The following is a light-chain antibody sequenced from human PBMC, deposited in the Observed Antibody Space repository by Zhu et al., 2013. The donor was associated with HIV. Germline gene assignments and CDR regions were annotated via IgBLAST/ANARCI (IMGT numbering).Light chain of an antibody. V-gene: IGKV3-20*01. CDR3: QQYGSSPRT. J-gene: IGKJ1*01. CDR2: GAS. Sequence: EIVMTQSPATLSVSPGERATLSCRASQSVNTNLAWYHQKPGQPPRLLIYGASSRATGIPDRFSGSGSGTDFTLTISRLEPEDFAVYYCQQYGSSPRTFGQGTKVEIK. CDR1: QSVNTN.